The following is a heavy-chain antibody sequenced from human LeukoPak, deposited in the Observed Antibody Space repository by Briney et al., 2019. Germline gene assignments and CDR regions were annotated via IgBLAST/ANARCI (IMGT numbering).Heavy chain of an antibody. CDR1: GYSFIDYH. D-gene: IGHD2-8*01. J-gene: IGHJ5*02. CDR3: ARDVIMGGSQGWFDP. CDR2: ISPRSGAT. Sequence: ASVKVSCKASGYSFIDYHIHWVRQAPGQGLECMGWISPRSGATKYYIERVQGRVTMTRDTSISTAYMGLSGLTYDDTAMYFCARDVIMGGSQGWFDPWGQGTLVTVSS. V-gene: IGHV1-2*02.